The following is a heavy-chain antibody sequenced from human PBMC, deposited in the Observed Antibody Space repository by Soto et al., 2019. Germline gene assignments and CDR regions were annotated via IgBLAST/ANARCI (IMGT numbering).Heavy chain of an antibody. D-gene: IGHD1-26*01. J-gene: IGHJ4*02. CDR2: ISYDGSNK. V-gene: IGHV3-30-3*01. CDR3: AREPFVGATGYFDY. Sequence: GGSLRLSCAASGFTFSSYAMHWVRQAPGKGLEWVAVISYDGSNKYYADSVKGRFTISRDNSKNTLYLQMNSLRAEDTAVYYCAREPFVGATGYFDYWGQGTLVTVSS. CDR1: GFTFSSYA.